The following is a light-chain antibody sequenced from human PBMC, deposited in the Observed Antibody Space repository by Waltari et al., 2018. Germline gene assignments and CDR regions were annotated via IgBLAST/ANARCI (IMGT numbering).Light chain of an antibody. CDR3: QMYVRLPVT. J-gene: IGKJ1*01. CDR2: GAS. CDR1: QSVSRAL. V-gene: IGKV3-20*01. Sequence: IVLTQSPGTLSLSPGERATLSCRASQSVSRALAWYQQKPGQAPRLLIYGASTRATDIPDRFSGSGSWTDFSLTISRLEPEDFAVYYCQMYVRLPVTFGQGTKVEVK.